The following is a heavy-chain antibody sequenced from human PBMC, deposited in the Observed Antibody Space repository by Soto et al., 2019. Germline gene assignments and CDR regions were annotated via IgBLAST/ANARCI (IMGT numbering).Heavy chain of an antibody. V-gene: IGHV4-59*01. Sequence: SETLSLTCTVSGGSISSYYWSWIRQPPGKGLEWIGYIYYSGSTNYNPSLKSRVTISVDTSKNQFSLKLSSVTAADTAVYYCARXYYDFWSGYLTGGYFDYWGRGTLVTVSS. D-gene: IGHD3-3*01. CDR2: IYYSGST. CDR3: ARXYYDFWSGYLTGGYFDY. CDR1: GGSISSYY. J-gene: IGHJ4*02.